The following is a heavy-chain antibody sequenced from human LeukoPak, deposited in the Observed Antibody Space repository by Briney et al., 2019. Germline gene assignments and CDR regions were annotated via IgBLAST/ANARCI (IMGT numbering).Heavy chain of an antibody. CDR1: GFTFSGCA. CDR2: ISGDGAKT. D-gene: IGHD3-10*01. CDR3: ARRVQPNAGPFDS. J-gene: IGHJ4*02. Sequence: GGSPRLSCAASGFTFSGCALSWVRQAPGKGLEWVAGISGDGAKTYYADSVKARFSISRDNSKNTLFLQMDRRRAEDTAVYYCARRVQPNAGPFDSWSQGTLASVS. V-gene: IGHV3-23*01.